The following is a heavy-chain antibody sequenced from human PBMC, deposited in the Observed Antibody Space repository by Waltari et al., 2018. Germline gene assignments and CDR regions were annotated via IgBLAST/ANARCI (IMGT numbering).Heavy chain of an antibody. Sequence: EVQLLESGGGLVQPGGSLRLSCAASGFTFSSYAMSWVRQAPGKGLEWVSAISGSGGSTYYADSVKGRCTISRDNSKNTLYLQMNSLRAEDTAVYYCAKDSRYSSSWYLSYWGQGTLVTVSS. D-gene: IGHD6-13*01. V-gene: IGHV3-23*01. CDR3: AKDSRYSSSWYLSY. CDR2: ISGSGGST. J-gene: IGHJ4*02. CDR1: GFTFSSYA.